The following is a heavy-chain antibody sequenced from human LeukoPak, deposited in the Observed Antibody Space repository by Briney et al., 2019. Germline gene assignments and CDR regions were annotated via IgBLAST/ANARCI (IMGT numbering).Heavy chain of an antibody. D-gene: IGHD3-10*01. CDR1: GGTFSSYA. CDR3: ARQTFGALYFDS. J-gene: IGHJ4*02. Sequence: SVKVSCKASGGTFSSYAISWVRQAPGQGLEWMGGIIPTFGTANYAQKFQGRVTITADESTSTAYMELSSLRSEDTAVYYCARQTFGALYFDSWGQGTLVTVSS. CDR2: IIPTFGTA. V-gene: IGHV1-69*01.